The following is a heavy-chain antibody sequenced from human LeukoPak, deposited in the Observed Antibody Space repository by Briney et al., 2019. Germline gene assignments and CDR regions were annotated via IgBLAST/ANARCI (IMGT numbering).Heavy chain of an antibody. CDR3: ARDLYYYGSGNYVPGLPDY. CDR1: GFTFSSYE. D-gene: IGHD3-10*01. CDR2: ICGRGITT. V-gene: IGHV3-48*03. Sequence: GGSLRLSCAASGFTFSSYEMNWVRQAPGKGLEWVSYICGRGITTLYADSVKGRFTISRDDAKNSLYLQMNSLRAEDTAVYYCARDLYYYGSGNYVPGLPDYWGQGTLVTVSS. J-gene: IGHJ4*02.